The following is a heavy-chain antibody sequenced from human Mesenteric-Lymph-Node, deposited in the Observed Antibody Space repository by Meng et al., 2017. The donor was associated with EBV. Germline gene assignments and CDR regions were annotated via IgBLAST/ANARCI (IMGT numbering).Heavy chain of an antibody. CDR3: ARDLGYSGYYPAY. J-gene: IGHJ4*02. CDR2: VYNSENT. Sequence: QVQLQESGPRLVKPSETLSLTCTVSGGSVNSDQYYWSWIRQPPGKGLEWIGYVYNSENTNYNPSLKSRVTISVDTSKNQFSLKLSSVTAADTALYYCARDLGYSGYYPAYWGQGTLVTASS. CDR1: GGSVNSDQYY. V-gene: IGHV4-61*01. D-gene: IGHD5-12*01.